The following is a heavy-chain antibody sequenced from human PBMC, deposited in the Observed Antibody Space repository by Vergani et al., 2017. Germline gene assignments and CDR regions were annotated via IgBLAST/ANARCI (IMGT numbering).Heavy chain of an antibody. V-gene: IGHV3-23*01. J-gene: IGHJ4*02. CDR3: AKDSSIGIVVVPAAMGFDY. CDR1: GFTFSSSA. CDR2: ISGSGGST. D-gene: IGHD2-2*01. Sequence: EVQLLESGGGLVQPGGSLRLSCAASGFTFSSSAMSWVRQAPGKGLEWVSAISGSGGSTYYADSVKGRFTISRDNSKNTLYLQMNSLRAEDTAVYYCAKDSSIGIVVVPAAMGFDYWGQGTLVTVSS.